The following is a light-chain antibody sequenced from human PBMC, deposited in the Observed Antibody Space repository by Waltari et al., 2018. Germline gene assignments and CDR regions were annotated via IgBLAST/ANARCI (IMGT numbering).Light chain of an antibody. Sequence: VLTQSPATLSLSPGASVTLSCRASHSVSTYLAWYQQKPGQAPRLLIYDASTRATGIPAKFVGSGSETDFTHTISRREPEDFAVYYCQERSNWPGGSFGGGTKVEIK. CDR2: DAS. CDR3: QERSNWPGGS. J-gene: IGKJ4*01. V-gene: IGKV3-11*01. CDR1: HSVSTY.